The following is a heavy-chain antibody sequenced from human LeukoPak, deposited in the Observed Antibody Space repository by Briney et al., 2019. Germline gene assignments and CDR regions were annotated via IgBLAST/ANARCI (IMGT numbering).Heavy chain of an antibody. J-gene: IGHJ4*02. V-gene: IGHV3-23*01. CDR1: GFTFSNYA. CDR3: AKDHYGGALRALDY. Sequence: GGSLRLSCAASGFTFSNYAMNWVRQAPGKGLEWVSAISGSSGNTYYADSVKGRFTISRDNSKNTLYLQMNSLRAEDTAVYYCAKDHYGGALRALDYWGQGTLVTVSS. D-gene: IGHD4-23*01. CDR2: ISGSSGNT.